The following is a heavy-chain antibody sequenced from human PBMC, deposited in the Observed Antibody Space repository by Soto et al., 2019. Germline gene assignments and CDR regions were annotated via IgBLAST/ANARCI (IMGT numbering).Heavy chain of an antibody. J-gene: IGHJ6*02. D-gene: IGHD3-16*01. Sequence: QVQLVQSGAEVKKPGSSVKVSCKASGGTFSSYAISWVRQAPGQGLEWMGGIIPIFGTANYVQKFQGRVMLTADESRSTAYMELSSLRSEDTAVYYCAGVMITFGGGSGMDVWGQGTTVTVSS. CDR2: IIPIFGTA. V-gene: IGHV1-69*01. CDR1: GGTFSSYA. CDR3: AGVMITFGGGSGMDV.